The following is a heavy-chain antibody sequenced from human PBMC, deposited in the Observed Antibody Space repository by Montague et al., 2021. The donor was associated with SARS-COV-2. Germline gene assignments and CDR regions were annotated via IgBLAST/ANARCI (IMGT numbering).Heavy chain of an antibody. CDR3: ARDTASYGMDV. V-gene: IGHV4-4*02. CDR2: IYHGGST. CDR1: GGSISSSNW. Sequence: SETLSLTCAVSGGSISSSNWWCCVRHPPGKGLEWIGEIYHGGSTNYSPPLKSRVTISVDKTKNQFSLKLSSVTAAEAAVYYCARDTASYGMDVWGQGTTVTVSS. J-gene: IGHJ6*02. D-gene: IGHD4-17*01.